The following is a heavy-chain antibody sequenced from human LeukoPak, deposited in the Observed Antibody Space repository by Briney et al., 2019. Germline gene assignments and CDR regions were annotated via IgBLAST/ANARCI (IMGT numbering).Heavy chain of an antibody. D-gene: IGHD6-13*01. CDR2: IIPIFGTA. Sequence: ASVKVSCKASGGTFSSYAISWMRQAPGQGLEWMGGIIPIFGTANYAQKFQGRVTITADESTSTAYMELSSLRSEDTAVYYCARGGEPGIAAAQAWFDPWGQGTLVTVSS. CDR3: ARGGEPGIAAAQAWFDP. V-gene: IGHV1-69*01. J-gene: IGHJ5*02. CDR1: GGTFSSYA.